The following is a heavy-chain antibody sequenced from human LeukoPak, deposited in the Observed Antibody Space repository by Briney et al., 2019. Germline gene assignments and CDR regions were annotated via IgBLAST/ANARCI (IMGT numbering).Heavy chain of an antibody. CDR3: ASNRVASDAFEI. CDR2: IYYSGST. V-gene: IGHV4-39*01. J-gene: IGHJ3*02. CDR1: GGSISSSSYY. D-gene: IGHD5-12*01. Sequence: PSETLSLTCTVSGGSISSSSYYWGWIRQPPGKGLEWIGSIYYSGSTYYNPSLRSRVTISVDTSKNQFSLKLSSVTAADTAVYYCASNRVASDAFEIWGQGTMVTVSS.